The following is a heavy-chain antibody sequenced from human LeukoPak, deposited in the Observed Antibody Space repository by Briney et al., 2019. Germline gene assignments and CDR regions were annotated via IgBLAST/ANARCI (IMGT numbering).Heavy chain of an antibody. CDR3: ARHSRSGYSGYENAFDI. V-gene: IGHV4-59*08. J-gene: IGHJ3*02. CDR1: GGSISSYY. CDR2: IYYSGST. Sequence: KPSETLSLTCTVSGGSISSYYWSWIRQPPGKGLEWIGYIYYSGSTNYNPSLKSRVTISVDTSKNQFSLKLSSVTAADTAVYYCARHSRSGYSGYENAFDIWGQGTMVTVSS. D-gene: IGHD5-12*01.